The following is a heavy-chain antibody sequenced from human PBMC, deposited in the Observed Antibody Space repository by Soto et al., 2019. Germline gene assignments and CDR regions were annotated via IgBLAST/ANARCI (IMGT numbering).Heavy chain of an antibody. J-gene: IGHJ4*02. CDR1: GYTFTDYP. D-gene: IGHD2-2*01. V-gene: IGHV1-3*01. CDR2: ISGGNGNT. CDR3: AKERNFVVVVPAAGTFES. Sequence: QVQLVQSGAEVKEPGASVKVYCKASGYTFTDYPIHWVRQAPGQRLEWMGWISGGNGNTNYSLNLQARVTFDRDRSASTASMELRNLRSEDTAVYYCAKERNFVVVVPAAGTFESWGQGTLVTVS.